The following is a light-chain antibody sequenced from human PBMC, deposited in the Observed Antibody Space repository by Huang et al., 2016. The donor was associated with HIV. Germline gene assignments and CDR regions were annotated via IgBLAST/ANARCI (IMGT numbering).Light chain of an antibody. CDR2: GES. V-gene: IGKV3-15*01. CDR1: QSVSSN. J-gene: IGKJ1*01. CDR3: QQYNNWPPTWT. Sequence: EIVMTQSPATLSVSPGERATLSCRASQSVSSNVAWYQQKPGQAPRLLIYGESTRATGIPVRFSGSGSGTEFTLTISSLQSEDFAVYYCQQYNNWPPTWTFGQGTKVEIK.